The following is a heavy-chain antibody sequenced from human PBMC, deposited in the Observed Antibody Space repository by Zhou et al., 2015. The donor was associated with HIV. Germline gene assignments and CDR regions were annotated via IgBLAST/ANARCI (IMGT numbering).Heavy chain of an antibody. CDR1: GGTFSSYA. J-gene: IGHJ6*03. CDR2: IIPIFGTA. Sequence: QVQLVQSGAEVKKPGSSVKVSCKASGGTFSSYAISWVRQAPGQGLEWMGGIIPIFGTANYAQKFQGRVTITADESTSTAYMELSSLRSEDTAVYYCARGGYSNYVFAQIRVSPLYYYYMDVWGKGTTVTVSS. CDR3: ARGGYSNYVFAQIRVSPLYYYYMDV. D-gene: IGHD4-11*01. V-gene: IGHV1-69*01.